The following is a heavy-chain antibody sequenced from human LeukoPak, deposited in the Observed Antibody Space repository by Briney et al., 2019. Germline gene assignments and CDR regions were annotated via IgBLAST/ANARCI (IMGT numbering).Heavy chain of an antibody. D-gene: IGHD3-22*01. CDR1: GGTFSSYA. Sequence: SVKVSCKASGGTFSSYAISWVRQAPGQGLEWMGGIIPIFGTANYAQKFQGRVKITADESTSTAYMELSSLRSEDTAVYYCARAKYYYDSSGYYFYYYGMDVWGQGTTVTVSS. V-gene: IGHV1-69*13. J-gene: IGHJ6*02. CDR2: IIPIFGTA. CDR3: ARAKYYYDSSGYYFYYYGMDV.